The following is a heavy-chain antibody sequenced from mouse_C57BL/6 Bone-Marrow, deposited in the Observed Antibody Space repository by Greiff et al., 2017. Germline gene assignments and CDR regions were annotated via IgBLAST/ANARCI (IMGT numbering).Heavy chain of an antibody. D-gene: IGHD1-1*01. J-gene: IGHJ4*01. V-gene: IGHV3-6*01. Sequence: EVKLEESGPGLVKPSQSLSLTCSVTGYSITSGYYWYWIRQFPGNQLEWMGYISYDGSNNYNPSLKNRISLTLDTSKNPCFLKLYSVTTEDTATYYCASYPPDYYGSRENAMDYWGQGTSVTVSS. CDR2: ISYDGSN. CDR1: GYSITSGYY. CDR3: ASYPPDYYGSRENAMDY.